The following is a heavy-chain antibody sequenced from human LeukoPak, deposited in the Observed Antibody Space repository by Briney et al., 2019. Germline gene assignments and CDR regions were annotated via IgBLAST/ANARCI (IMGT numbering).Heavy chain of an antibody. J-gene: IGHJ4*02. CDR2: IRYVGGET. CDR1: GFTFSDFG. V-gene: IGHV3-30*02. Sequence: GGSLRLSCAASGFTFSDFGMHWVRQAPGKGLEWVAFIRYVGGETYYADSVKGRFTISRDNSENTLYLQMSSLRAEDTAVYYCAKPGVYDFWSGREGYYFDYWGQGTLVTVSS. CDR3: AKPGVYDFWSGREGYYFDY. D-gene: IGHD3-3*01.